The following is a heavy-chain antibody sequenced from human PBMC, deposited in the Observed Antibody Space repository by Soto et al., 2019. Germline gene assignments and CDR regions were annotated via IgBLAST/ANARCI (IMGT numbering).Heavy chain of an antibody. D-gene: IGHD6-19*01. CDR1: GYTFTGYY. Sequence: ASVNVSCKASGYTFTGYYMHWVRQAPGQGLEWMGWINPNSGGTNYAQKFQGRVTMTRDTSISTAYMELSRLRSDDTAVYYCARDWSSGWYVDYWGQGTLVTVS. CDR2: INPNSGGT. CDR3: ARDWSSGWYVDY. J-gene: IGHJ4*02. V-gene: IGHV1-2*02.